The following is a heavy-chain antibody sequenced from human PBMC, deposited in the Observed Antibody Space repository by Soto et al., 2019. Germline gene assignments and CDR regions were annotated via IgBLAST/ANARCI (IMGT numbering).Heavy chain of an antibody. D-gene: IGHD5-18*01. J-gene: IGHJ4*02. CDR3: ARAFRKVDGNSYGSFDS. CDR2: MNPNSGNT. Sequence: QVQLVQSGAEVKKPGASVKVSCKASGDTFTTYDINWVRQATGQGLEWMGWMNPNSGNTGYAQKFQGRVTMTRNPSLTTAYMELSSLRSEDAAIYYCARAFRKVDGNSYGSFDSWGQGTLVTVSS. CDR1: GDTFTTYD. V-gene: IGHV1-8*01.